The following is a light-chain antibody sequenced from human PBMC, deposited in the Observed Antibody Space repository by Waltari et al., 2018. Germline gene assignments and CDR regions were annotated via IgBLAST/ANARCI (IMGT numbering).Light chain of an antibody. Sequence: SGRASPGCSGTLALYQTKPGHGPRLLIYGGSIRATGIPDRFSGSGSGTDFSLTISRLEPEDFAVYYCQHYRSLPVTFGQGTKVEIK. CDR3: QHYRSLPVT. CDR1: PGCSGT. CDR2: GGS. V-gene: IGKV3-20*01. J-gene: IGKJ1*01.